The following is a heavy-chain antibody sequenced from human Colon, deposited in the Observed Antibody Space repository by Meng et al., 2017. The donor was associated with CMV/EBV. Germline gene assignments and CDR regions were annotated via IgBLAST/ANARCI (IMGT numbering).Heavy chain of an antibody. CDR2: IYWDDDT. V-gene: IGHV2-5*02. CDR1: GFSFTTDKAG. D-gene: IGHD5-12*01. Sequence: KGSGPPLVNPPQTLTLTRTFSGFSFTTDKAGVGWIRHPPGKALEWLALIYWDDDTRYSPSLKTRLTITRDTSKNQVILTMTNMDPADTATYYCVHRSYSGQDDYWGQGALVTVSS. J-gene: IGHJ4*02. CDR3: VHRSYSGQDDY.